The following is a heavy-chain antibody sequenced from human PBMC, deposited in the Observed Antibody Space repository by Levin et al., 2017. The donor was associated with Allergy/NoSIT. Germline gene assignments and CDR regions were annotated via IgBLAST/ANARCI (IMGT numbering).Heavy chain of an antibody. CDR1: GGSVSSGSYY. CDR3: ARGTMVRGVIVYYYGMDV. J-gene: IGHJ6*02. Sequence: SQTLSLPCTVSGGSVSSGSYYWSWIRQPPGKGLEWIGYIYYSGSTNYNPSLKSRVTISVDTSKNQFSLKLSSVTAADTAVYYCARGTMVRGVIVYYYGMDVWGQGTTVTVSS. V-gene: IGHV4-61*01. D-gene: IGHD3-10*01. CDR2: IYYSGST.